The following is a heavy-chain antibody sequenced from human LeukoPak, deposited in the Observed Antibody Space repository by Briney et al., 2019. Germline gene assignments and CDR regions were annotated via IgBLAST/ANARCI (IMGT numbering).Heavy chain of an antibody. J-gene: IGHJ4*02. V-gene: IGHV3-9*01. CDR1: GFTFDDHA. CDR3: AKGKRPTITVAGYFDH. CDR2: ISGNSGSI. Sequence: GRSLRLSCAVSGFTFDDHAMHWVRRIPGKGLEWVSGISGNSGSIAYADSVKGRFTISRDNAKNSLYLQMNNLKNENAAFYYCAKGKRPTITVAGYFDHWGQGTLVTVSS. D-gene: IGHD6-19*01.